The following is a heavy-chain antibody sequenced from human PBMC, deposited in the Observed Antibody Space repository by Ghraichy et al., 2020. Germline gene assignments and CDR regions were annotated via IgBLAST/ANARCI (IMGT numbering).Heavy chain of an antibody. CDR2: ISAYNGNT. Sequence: ASVKVSCKASGYTFTSYGISWVRQAPGQGLEWMGWISAYNGNTNYAQKLQGRVTMTTDTSTSTAYMELRSLRSDDTAVYYCARDLTTDPTISWFDPWGQGTLVTVSS. CDR3: ARDLTTDPTISWFDP. CDR1: GYTFTSYG. V-gene: IGHV1-18*04. J-gene: IGHJ5*02. D-gene: IGHD4-17*01.